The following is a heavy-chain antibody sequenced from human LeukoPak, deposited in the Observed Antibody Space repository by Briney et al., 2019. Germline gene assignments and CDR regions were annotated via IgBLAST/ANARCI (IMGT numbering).Heavy chain of an antibody. D-gene: IGHD6-13*01. V-gene: IGHV1-2*02. J-gene: IGHJ4*02. CDR1: GGTFSSYA. CDR3: AREGGNIAAALDY. CDR2: INPNSGGT. Sequence: ASVKVSCKASGGTFSSYAISWVRLAPGQGLEWMGWINPNSGGTNYAQKFQGRVTMTRDTSISTAYMELSRLRSDDTAVYYCAREGGNIAAALDYWGQGTLVTVSS.